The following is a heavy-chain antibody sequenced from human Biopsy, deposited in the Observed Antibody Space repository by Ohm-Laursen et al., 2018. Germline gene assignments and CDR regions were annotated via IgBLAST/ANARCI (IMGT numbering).Heavy chain of an antibody. V-gene: IGHV4-39*01. CDR1: GGSISSGSNY. CDR2: VYHSGTT. Sequence: PSQTLSLTCTVSGGSISSGSNYWAWIRQPPGKGLEWIGSVYHSGTTYYSPSLKSRVTISVDTSKNKLSLKVTSETAADTAAYYCARHDGNGPFALDSWGQGTLVTVSS. D-gene: IGHD5-24*01. J-gene: IGHJ4*02. CDR3: ARHDGNGPFALDS.